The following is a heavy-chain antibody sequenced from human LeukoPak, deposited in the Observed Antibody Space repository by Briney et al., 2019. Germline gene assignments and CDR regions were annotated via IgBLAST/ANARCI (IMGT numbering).Heavy chain of an antibody. Sequence: SETLSLTCTVSGGSISSYYWSWIRQPPGKGLEWIGYISYSGSTHNNPSLKSRITMSVDTSKDQFSLRLTSVTVADTAVYYCARGGSSFVFWGQGTLVTVSS. CDR1: GGSISSYY. D-gene: IGHD1-26*01. J-gene: IGHJ4*02. V-gene: IGHV4-59*01. CDR2: ISYSGST. CDR3: ARGGSSFVF.